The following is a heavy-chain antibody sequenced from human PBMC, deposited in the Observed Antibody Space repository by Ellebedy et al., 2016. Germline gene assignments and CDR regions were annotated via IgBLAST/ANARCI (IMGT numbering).Heavy chain of an antibody. CDR1: GYTFTGYY. J-gene: IGHJ5*02. CDR3: AREPREQGRWLQSGGYNWFDP. CDR2: INPNSGGT. V-gene: IGHV1-2*02. Sequence: ASVKVSCXASGYTFTGYYMHWVRQAPGQGLEWMGWINPNSGGTNYAQKFQGRVTMTRDTSISTAYMELSRLRSEDTAVYYCAREPREQGRWLQSGGYNWFDPWGQGTLVTVSS. D-gene: IGHD5-24*01.